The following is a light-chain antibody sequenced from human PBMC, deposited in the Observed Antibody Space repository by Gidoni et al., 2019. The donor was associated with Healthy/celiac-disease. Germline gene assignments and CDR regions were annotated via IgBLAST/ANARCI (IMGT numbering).Light chain of an antibody. J-gene: IGLJ3*02. V-gene: IGLV2-14*01. Sequence: QSALTQPASVSGSPGQSITISCTGTSSDVGGYNYVSCYQQHPGKAPKLMIYAVSNRPSVVSNRFSGSKSGNTASLTISGLQAEDEADYYCSSYTSSSTLVFGGGTKLTVL. CDR1: SSDVGGYNY. CDR3: SSYTSSSTLV. CDR2: AVS.